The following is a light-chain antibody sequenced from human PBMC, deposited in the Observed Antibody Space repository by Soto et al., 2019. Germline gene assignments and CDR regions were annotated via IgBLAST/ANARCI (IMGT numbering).Light chain of an antibody. CDR2: GAS. Sequence: TQSPGTLSVSLGERATLSCSPSQSVTINVAWYQQKPGQAPRLLIYGASTRATGVPARFSGSGSGTEFTLSISSLQSEDFGLYFCQQYNNWPLITFGPGTRLDTK. CDR1: QSVTIN. J-gene: IGKJ5*01. V-gene: IGKV3-15*01. CDR3: QQYNNWPLIT.